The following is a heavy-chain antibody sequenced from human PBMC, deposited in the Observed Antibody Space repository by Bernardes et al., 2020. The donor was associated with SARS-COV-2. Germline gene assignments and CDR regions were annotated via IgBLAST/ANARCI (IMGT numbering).Heavy chain of an antibody. V-gene: IGHV3-9*02. CDR2: ISWNSDIR. D-gene: IGHD5-12*01. J-gene: IGHJ4*02. CDR1: GFTSGDYA. CDR3: VKGGGYGGFDYWGK. Sequence: SLRLSCAASGFTSGDYAMHWVRQAPGKGLEWVSGISWNSDIRGYADSVKGRFTISRDNPKNSLYLQMNSLRAEDTALYYCVKGGGYGGFDYWGKWGQGTLVTVSS.